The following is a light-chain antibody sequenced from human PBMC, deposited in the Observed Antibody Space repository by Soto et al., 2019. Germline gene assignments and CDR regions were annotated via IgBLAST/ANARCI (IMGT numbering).Light chain of an antibody. J-gene: IGLJ3*02. CDR3: QSYDSSLSGWV. CDR2: GNS. Sequence: QSVLTQPPSVSGAPGQTVTISCTGSSSNIGAGYDVHWYQQLPGTAPKLIIYGNSNRPSGVPDRFSGSKSGTSASLAITGFQAEDEADYYCQSYDSSLSGWVFGGGTKVTVL. CDR1: SSNIGAGYD. V-gene: IGLV1-40*01.